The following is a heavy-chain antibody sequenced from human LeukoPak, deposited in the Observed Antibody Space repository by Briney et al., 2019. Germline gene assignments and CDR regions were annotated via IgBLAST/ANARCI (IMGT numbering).Heavy chain of an antibody. CDR1: GFTFSTYD. V-gene: IGHV3-33*05. J-gene: IGHJ4*02. Sequence: GGSLRLSCAASGFTFSTYDIHWVRQAPGKGLEWVAVISYDGSNKYYADSVKGRFTISRDNSKNTLCLQMNSLRAEDTAVYYCAKGDTTWELPHDYWGQGTLVTVSS. D-gene: IGHD1-26*01. CDR2: ISYDGSNK. CDR3: AKGDTTWELPHDY.